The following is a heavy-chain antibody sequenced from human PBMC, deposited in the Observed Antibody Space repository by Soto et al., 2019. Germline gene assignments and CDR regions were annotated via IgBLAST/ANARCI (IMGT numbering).Heavy chain of an antibody. CDR1: GYSFTTYW. J-gene: IGHJ6*02. V-gene: IGHV5-10-1*01. D-gene: IGHD1-1*01. CDR3: ARGVATTHFYYGMDV. CDR2: IDPSDSYT. Sequence: GESLKISCKGSGYSFTTYWISWVRQMPGKGLEWMGRIDPSDSYTNYSPSFQGHVTISADKSIRTAYLQWSSLKASDTAIYYCARGVATTHFYYGMDVWGQGTTVTVSS.